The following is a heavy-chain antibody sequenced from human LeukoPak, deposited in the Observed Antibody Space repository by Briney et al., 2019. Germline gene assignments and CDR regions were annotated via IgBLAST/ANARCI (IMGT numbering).Heavy chain of an antibody. V-gene: IGHV5-51*01. D-gene: IGHD1-1*01. CDR1: GYSFTSYW. CDR2: IYPGDSDT. J-gene: IGHJ3*02. Sequence: GESLKISRKGSGYSFTSYWMVWVRQMPGKGLEWMGIIYPGDSDTRHSPSFQGQVTISADKSIRTAYLQWSSLKASDTAMYYCARASDNWNDMVSLGAFDIWGQGTMVTVSS. CDR3: ARASDNWNDMVSLGAFDI.